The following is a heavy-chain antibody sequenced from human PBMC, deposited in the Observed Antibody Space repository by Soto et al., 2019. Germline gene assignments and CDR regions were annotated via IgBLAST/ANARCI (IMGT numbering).Heavy chain of an antibody. Sequence: PGGSLRLSCAASGFSFSISPMHWVRQAPGKGPEWVALISYDGTNKFYADSVKGRFTISRDNSKSTLYLQVDSLRPEDAAVYYCARDPKTSGGQHWAFNYFDSWGQRTLVTVS. CDR2: ISYDGTNK. CDR1: GFSFSISP. J-gene: IGHJ4*02. D-gene: IGHD7-27*01. V-gene: IGHV3-30-3*01. CDR3: ARDPKTSGGQHWAFNYFDS.